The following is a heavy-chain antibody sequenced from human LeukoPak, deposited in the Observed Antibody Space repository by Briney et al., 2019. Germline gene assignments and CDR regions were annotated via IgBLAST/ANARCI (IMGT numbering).Heavy chain of an antibody. V-gene: IGHV4-39*01. J-gene: IGHJ3*02. CDR1: GGSISSSSYY. CDR3: ARQKGGTRNAFDI. Sequence: KPSETLSLTCTVSGGSISSSSYYWGWIRQPPGKGLEWIGSIYYSGSTYYNPSLKSRVTISVDTSKNQFSLKLSSVTAADTAVYYCARQKGGTRNAFDIWGQGPMVTVSS. D-gene: IGHD1-26*01. CDR2: IYYSGST.